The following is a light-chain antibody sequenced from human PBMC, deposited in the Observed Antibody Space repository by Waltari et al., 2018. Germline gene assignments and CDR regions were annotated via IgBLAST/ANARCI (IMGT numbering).Light chain of an antibody. J-gene: IGLJ2*01. Sequence: QSALTQPAPVSGSPGQSITIPCTGTSSDVGGYNYVSWYQQHPGKAPKLMIYDVSKRPSGVSNRFSGSKSGNTASLTISGLQAEDEADYYCSSYTSSSTPVVFGGGTKLTVL. V-gene: IGLV2-14*01. CDR2: DVS. CDR3: SSYTSSSTPVV. CDR1: SSDVGGYNY.